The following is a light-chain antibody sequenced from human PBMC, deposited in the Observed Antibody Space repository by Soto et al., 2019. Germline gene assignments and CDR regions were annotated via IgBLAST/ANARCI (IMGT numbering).Light chain of an antibody. CDR3: QQYYSTPPYT. CDR2: WAS. V-gene: IGKV4-1*01. Sequence: DIVMTQSPDSLAVSLGERATINCKSSQSVLYSSNNKNYLAWYQQKPGQPPKLVIYWASTRESGVPDRFSGRGSGTDFTLTISSLQAEDVAVYYCQQYYSTPPYTFGQGTKLEIK. CDR1: QSVLYSSNNKNY. J-gene: IGKJ2*01.